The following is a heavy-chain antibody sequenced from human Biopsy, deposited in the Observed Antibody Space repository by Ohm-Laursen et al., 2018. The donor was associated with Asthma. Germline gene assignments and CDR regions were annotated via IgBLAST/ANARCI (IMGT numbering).Heavy chain of an antibody. V-gene: IGHV1-18*01. D-gene: IGHD3-10*01. CDR2: ISVYNGNT. J-gene: IGHJ6*02. CDR3: ARAVDYSHYYGIDV. CDR1: GYTFNSAG. Sequence: ASVKVSCKPSGYTFNSAGITWVRQAPGQGLEWMGWISVYNGNTKVAQKLQDRVPMITDTSTSTAYMELRSLRSDDTAVYFCARAVDYSHYYGIDVWGQGTTVTVS.